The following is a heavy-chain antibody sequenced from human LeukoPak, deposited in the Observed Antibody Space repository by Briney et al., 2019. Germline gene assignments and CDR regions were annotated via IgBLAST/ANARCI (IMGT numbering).Heavy chain of an antibody. CDR3: ARAYDSSSSFDY. CDR2: LSLNRRYM. D-gene: IGHD3-22*01. CDR1: GXNFSSYS. J-gene: IGHJ4*02. Sequence: GGSLTLSCAASGXNFSSYSMNWVRQAPGKGLESVLSLSLNRRYMYYADSVKGRFTISRDNAKNSLSLQLNSLRAEDTAVYYCARAYDSSSSFDYWGQGTLVTVSS. V-gene: IGHV3-21*01.